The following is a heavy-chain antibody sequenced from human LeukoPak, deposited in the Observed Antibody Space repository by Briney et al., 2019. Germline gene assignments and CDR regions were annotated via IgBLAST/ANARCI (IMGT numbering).Heavy chain of an antibody. D-gene: IGHD3-9*01. V-gene: IGHV1-69*13. CDR1: GGTFSIYA. Sequence: SVKVSFKASGGTFSIYAISWVRQAPGQGLDSMGGISPIFGTANYAQKFQGRVTITADESTSTAYMEMSSMRSEDTALFFQAEGVIRYFDYYYYGMDVWGQGTTVTVSS. J-gene: IGHJ6*02. CDR3: AEGVIRYFDYYYYGMDV. CDR2: ISPIFGTA.